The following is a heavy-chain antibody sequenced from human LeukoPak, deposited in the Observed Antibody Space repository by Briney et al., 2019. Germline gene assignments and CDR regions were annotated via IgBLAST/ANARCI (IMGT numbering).Heavy chain of an antibody. CDR2: VSRSGGWT. J-gene: IGHJ4*02. CDR3: TKGLL. Sequence: GGSLRLSCAASGFSINKDDMNWVRQAPGKGLEWVSAVSRSGGWTYYADSVRGRFTISRDDSKNMLYLQMNRLRAEDTAAYYCTKGLLWGQGTLVTVSS. CDR1: GFSINKDD. V-gene: IGHV3-23*01.